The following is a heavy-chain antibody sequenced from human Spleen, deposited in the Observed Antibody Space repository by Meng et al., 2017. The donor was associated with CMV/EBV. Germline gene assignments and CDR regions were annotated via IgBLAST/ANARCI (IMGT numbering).Heavy chain of an antibody. Sequence: GESLKISCAASGFTFDDYGMSWVRQAPGKGLEWVSGINWNGGSTGYADSVKGRFTISRDNAKNSLYLQMNSLRAEDTALYYCARDVLEWLGMDVWGQGTTVTVSS. D-gene: IGHD3-3*01. J-gene: IGHJ6*02. CDR1: GFTFDDYG. CDR2: INWNGGST. V-gene: IGHV3-20*04. CDR3: ARDVLEWLGMDV.